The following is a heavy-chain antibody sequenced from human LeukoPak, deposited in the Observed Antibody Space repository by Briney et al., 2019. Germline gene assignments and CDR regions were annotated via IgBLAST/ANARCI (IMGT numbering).Heavy chain of an antibody. Sequence: MASETLSLTCTVSRGSISGYYWSWIRQPPGKGLEWIGYIYYSGSTNYNPSLKSRVTISIDTSKKQFSLKLGSVTAADTAVYYCARVDYSNPSYWGQGTLVTVSS. CDR1: RGSISGYY. J-gene: IGHJ4*02. CDR3: ARVDYSNPSY. V-gene: IGHV4-59*01. CDR2: IYYSGST. D-gene: IGHD4-11*01.